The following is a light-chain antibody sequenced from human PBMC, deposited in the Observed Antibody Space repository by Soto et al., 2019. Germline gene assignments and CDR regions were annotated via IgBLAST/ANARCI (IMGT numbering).Light chain of an antibody. CDR1: SSGIGLYNY. Sequence: QSVLSQPASMSGSPGQSITIPCTGASSGIGLYNYVSWYQHHPGKAPKLLISEVNVRPSGLSDRFSASKAGNTASLTISGLQPEDEAYYYCSSLSTTSTPIVFGSGPKVTV. CDR3: SSLSTTSTPIV. J-gene: IGLJ1*01. CDR2: EVN. V-gene: IGLV2-14*01.